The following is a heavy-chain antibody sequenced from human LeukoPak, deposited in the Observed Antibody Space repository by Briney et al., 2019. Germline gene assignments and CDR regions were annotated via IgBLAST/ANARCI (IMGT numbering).Heavy chain of an antibody. CDR2: ISYDGSNK. V-gene: IGHV3-30*14. J-gene: IGHJ4*02. Sequence: PGGSLRLSCAASGFTFSSYAMHWVRQAPGKGLEWVAVISYDGSNKYYADSVRGRFTISRDNSKNTLYLQMNSLRAEDTAVYYCARGSCSGGSCYDYWGQGTLVTVSS. D-gene: IGHD2-15*01. CDR1: GFTFSSYA. CDR3: ARGSCSGGSCYDY.